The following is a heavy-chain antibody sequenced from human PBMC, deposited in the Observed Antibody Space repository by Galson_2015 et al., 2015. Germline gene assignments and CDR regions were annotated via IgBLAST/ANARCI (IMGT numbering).Heavy chain of an antibody. Sequence: SLRLSCAASGFTFSSYEMNWVRQAPGKGLEWVSYISSSGSTIYYADSVKGRFTISRDNAKNSLYLQTNSLRAEDTAVYYCARPYYYDSSGYPNDAFDICGQGTMVTVSS. D-gene: IGHD3-22*01. V-gene: IGHV3-48*03. CDR2: ISSSGSTI. J-gene: IGHJ3*02. CDR3: ARPYYYDSSGYPNDAFDI. CDR1: GFTFSSYE.